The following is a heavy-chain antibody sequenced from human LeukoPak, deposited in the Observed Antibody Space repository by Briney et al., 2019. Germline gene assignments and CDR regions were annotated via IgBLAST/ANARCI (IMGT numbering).Heavy chain of an antibody. J-gene: IGHJ6*03. Sequence: GGSVRLSCTASGFAFSTYDMNWVRQAPGKGLEWVSSISGGSTYIYYIDSVKGRFTISRDNAKNSLYLQMESLSAEDTAVYYCARESGIMVGDYYYYYMDVWGIGTTVTVSS. CDR2: ISGGSTYI. D-gene: IGHD1-26*01. CDR3: ARESGIMVGDYYYYYMDV. CDR1: GFAFSTYD. V-gene: IGHV3-21*01.